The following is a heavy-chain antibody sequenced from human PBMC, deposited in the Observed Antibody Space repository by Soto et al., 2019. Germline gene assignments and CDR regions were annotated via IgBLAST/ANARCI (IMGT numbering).Heavy chain of an antibody. CDR1: GGSISSGDYY. CDR3: AREGGSGDYYGMDV. V-gene: IGHV4-30-4*01. CDR2: IYYSGST. D-gene: IGHD2-15*01. Sequence: NPSETLSLTCTVSGGSISSGDYYWSWIRQPPGKGLEWIGYIYYSGSTYYNPSLKSRVTISVDTSKNQFSLKLSSVTAADTAVYYCAREGGSGDYYGMDVWGQGXTVTVYS. J-gene: IGHJ6*02.